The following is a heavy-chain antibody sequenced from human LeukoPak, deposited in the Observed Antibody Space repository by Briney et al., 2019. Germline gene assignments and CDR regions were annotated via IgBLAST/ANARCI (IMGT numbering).Heavy chain of an antibody. CDR2: ISSSSSYI. D-gene: IGHD1-26*01. J-gene: IGHJ3*02. Sequence: AGGSLRLSCAASGFTFSSYSMNWVRQAPGKVLEWVSSISSSSSYIYYADSVKGRFTISRDNAKNSLYLQMNSLRAEDTAVYYCARGLGATAFDIWGQGTMVTVSS. CDR1: GFTFSSYS. V-gene: IGHV3-21*01. CDR3: ARGLGATAFDI.